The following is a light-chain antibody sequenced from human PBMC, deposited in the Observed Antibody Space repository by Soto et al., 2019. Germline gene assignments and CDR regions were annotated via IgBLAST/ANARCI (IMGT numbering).Light chain of an antibody. J-gene: IGLJ3*02. CDR3: QSYDSSLSRRWV. CDR2: G. Sequence: QSVLTQPPSVSGAPGQRVTISCTGSSSNIGAGYPVHWYQQLPGTAPKLLVAGNRPSGVPDRFSVSKSGASASLAITGLQAEDETDYYCQSYDSSLSRRWVFGGGTKVTVL. CDR1: SSNIGAGYP. V-gene: IGLV1-40*01.